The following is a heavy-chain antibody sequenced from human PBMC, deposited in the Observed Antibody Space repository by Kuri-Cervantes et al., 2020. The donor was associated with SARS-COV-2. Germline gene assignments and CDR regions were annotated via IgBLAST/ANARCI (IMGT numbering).Heavy chain of an antibody. Sequence: GSLRLSCTVSGDSITSSSYYWGWIRQPPGKGLEWIGTVYYSGSTYYNPSLKRRVTISVDTSKNQFSLNLTSVTTADTAVYYCARRGEVFTLDVWGQGTTVTVSS. CDR2: VYYSGST. J-gene: IGHJ6*02. V-gene: IGHV4-39*07. CDR3: ARRGEVFTLDV. D-gene: IGHD3-10*01. CDR1: GDSITSSSYY.